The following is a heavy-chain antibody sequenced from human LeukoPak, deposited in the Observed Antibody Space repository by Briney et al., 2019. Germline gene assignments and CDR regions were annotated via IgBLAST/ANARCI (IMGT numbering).Heavy chain of an antibody. CDR1: GFTFSSYG. CDR2: IWYDGSNK. V-gene: IGHV3-33*06. CDR3: AKVGSGSYQPRFYYYGMDV. J-gene: IGHJ6*02. D-gene: IGHD3-10*01. Sequence: GGSLRLSCAASGFTFSSYGMHWVRQAPGKGLEWVAVIWYDGSNKYYADSVKGRFTISRDNSKNTLYLQMNSLRAEDTAVYYCAKVGSGSYQPRFYYYGMDVWGQGTTVTVSS.